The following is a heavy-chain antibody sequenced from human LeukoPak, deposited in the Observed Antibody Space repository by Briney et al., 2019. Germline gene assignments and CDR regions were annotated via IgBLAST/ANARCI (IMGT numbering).Heavy chain of an antibody. Sequence: PSETLSLTCAVYGGSFSDYNWNWIRQSPGRGLEWIGEINHSGGTNYNPSLKSRVTISIDTSRKQFSLKLTTVTAADTAVYCWARGLPGYWGQGTLVTVSS. J-gene: IGHJ4*02. CDR3: ARGLPGY. V-gene: IGHV4-34*01. CDR2: INHSGGT. CDR1: GGSFSDYN.